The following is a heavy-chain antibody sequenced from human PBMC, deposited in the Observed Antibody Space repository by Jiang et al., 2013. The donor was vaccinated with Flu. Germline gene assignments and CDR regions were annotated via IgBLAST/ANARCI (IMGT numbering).Heavy chain of an antibody. D-gene: IGHD3-3*01. CDR2: ISAYNGNT. J-gene: IGHJ6*02. V-gene: IGHV1-18*01. CDR3: ARDYYDFWSGYLYYYYYGMDV. CDR1: GYTFTSYG. Sequence: GAEVKKPGASVKVSCKASGYTFTSYGISWVRQAPGQGLEWMGWISAYNGNTNYAQKLQGRVTMTTDTSTSTAYMELRSLRSDDTAVYYCARDYYDFWSGYLYYYYYGMDVWGQGTTVTVSS.